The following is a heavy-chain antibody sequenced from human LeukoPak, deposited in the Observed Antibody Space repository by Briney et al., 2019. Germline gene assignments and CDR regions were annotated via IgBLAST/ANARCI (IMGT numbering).Heavy chain of an antibody. CDR2: ISGSGDNT. D-gene: IGHD3-22*01. V-gene: IGHV3-23*01. CDR3: AKGSYYDSSGSFYFDY. CDR1: GFTFSSYA. J-gene: IGHJ4*02. Sequence: SGGSLRLSCAASGFTFSSYAMSWVRQAPGKGLEWVSVISGSGDNTYYADSVKGRFTISRDNSKNTLYVQVNSLGTEDTAAYYCAKGSYYDSSGSFYFDYWGQGTLVTVSS.